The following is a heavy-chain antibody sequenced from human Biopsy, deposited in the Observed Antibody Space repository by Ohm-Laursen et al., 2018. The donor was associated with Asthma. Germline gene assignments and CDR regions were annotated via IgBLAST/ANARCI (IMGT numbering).Heavy chain of an antibody. D-gene: IGHD3-10*01. J-gene: IGHJ6*02. CDR3: ARAVDYSHYYGIDV. Sequence: SVKVSCKTSGYTFNSAGITWVRQAPGQGLEWMGWISVYNGNTKVAQKLQDRVTTIIDTSTSTAYMELRSLRSDDTAVYFCARAVDYSHYYGIDVWGQGTTVTVS. CDR2: ISVYNGNT. CDR1: GYTFNSAG. V-gene: IGHV1-18*01.